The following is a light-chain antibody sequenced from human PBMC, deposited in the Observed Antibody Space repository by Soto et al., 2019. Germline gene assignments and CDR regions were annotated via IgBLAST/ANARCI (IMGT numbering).Light chain of an antibody. CDR1: QTISSY. CDR3: QQYLSSPPYV. CDR2: DAS. Sequence: EIVLTQSPGTLSLSPGERATLSCRASQTISSYLAWYQHKPGQAPRLLIYDASSRATDIPDRFSGSGSGTYFTLTIGSLEPEDFAVDYCQQYLSSPPYVFGQGTKLEIK. J-gene: IGKJ2*01. V-gene: IGKV3-20*01.